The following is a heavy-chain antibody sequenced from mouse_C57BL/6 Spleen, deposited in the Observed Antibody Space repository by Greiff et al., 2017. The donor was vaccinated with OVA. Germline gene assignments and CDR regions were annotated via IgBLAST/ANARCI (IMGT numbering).Heavy chain of an antibody. CDR1: GYTFTSYW. V-gene: IGHV1-52*01. CDR3: ARWGNWVDD. J-gene: IGHJ2*01. Sequence: QVQLQQPGAELVRPGSSVKLSCKASGYTFTSYWMHWVKQRPIQGLEWIGNIDPSVSETHYNQKFKDKATLTVDKSSSTAYMQLSSLTSEDSAVYYCARWGNWVDDWGQGTTLTVSS. D-gene: IGHD4-1*01. CDR2: IDPSVSET.